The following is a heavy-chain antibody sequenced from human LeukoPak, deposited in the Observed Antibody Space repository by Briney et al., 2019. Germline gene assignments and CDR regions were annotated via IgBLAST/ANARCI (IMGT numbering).Heavy chain of an antibody. CDR2: IKQDGSEK. CDR1: GFTLSNYW. D-gene: IGHD4-23*01. CDR3: AKAAGTVGYYYYGMDV. Sequence: GGSLRLSCAASGFTLSNYWMNWIRQAPGKGLEWVANIKQDGSEKYYVDSVKGRFTISRDNAKNSLYLQMNSLRAEDTALYYCAKAAGTVGYYYYGMDVWGQGTTVTVSS. V-gene: IGHV3-7*03. J-gene: IGHJ6*02.